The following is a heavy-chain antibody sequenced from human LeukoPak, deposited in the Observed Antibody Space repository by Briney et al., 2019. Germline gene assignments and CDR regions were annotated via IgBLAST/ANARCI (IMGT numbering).Heavy chain of an antibody. J-gene: IGHJ4*02. CDR2: IYYSGST. CDR1: GGSISSYY. D-gene: IGHD3-3*01. CDR3: ARAVREWSLDY. V-gene: IGHV4-59*01. Sequence: SETLSLTCTVSGGSISSYYWSWIRQPPGKGLEWIGYIYYSGSTNYNPSLKSRVTISVDTSKNQFSLKLSSVTAADTAVYYCARAVREWSLDYWGQGTLVTVSS.